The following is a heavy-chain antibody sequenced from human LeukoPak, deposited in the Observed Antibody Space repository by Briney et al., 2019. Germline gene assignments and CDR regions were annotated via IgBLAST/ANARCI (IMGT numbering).Heavy chain of an antibody. CDR3: ATVVATPGSPIDY. Sequence: PSGTLSLTCTVSGYSISSGYYWGWIRQPPGKGLEWIGSIYHSGSTYYNPSLKSRVTISVDTSKNQFSLKLSSVTAADTAVYYCATVVATPGSPIDYWGQGTLVTVSS. CDR2: IYHSGST. V-gene: IGHV4-38-2*02. CDR1: GYSISSGYY. D-gene: IGHD5-12*01. J-gene: IGHJ4*02.